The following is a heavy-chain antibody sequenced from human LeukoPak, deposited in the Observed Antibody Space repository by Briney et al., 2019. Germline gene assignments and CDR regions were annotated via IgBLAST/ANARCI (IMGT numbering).Heavy chain of an antibody. CDR2: ISDSGGRK. Sequence: GGSLRLSCAVSGLTLSNYGMSWVRQAPGKGLEWVAGISDSGGRKNYADSVKGRFTISRDNPKNTLYLQMNSLRAEDTAVYFCAKRGVVIRVILVGFHKEAYYFDCWGQGALVTVSS. D-gene: IGHD3-22*01. V-gene: IGHV3-23*01. CDR1: GLTLSNYG. CDR3: AKRGVVIRVILVGFHKEAYYFDC. J-gene: IGHJ4*02.